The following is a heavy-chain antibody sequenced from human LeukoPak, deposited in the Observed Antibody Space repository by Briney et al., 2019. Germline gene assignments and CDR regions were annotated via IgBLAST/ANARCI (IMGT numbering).Heavy chain of an antibody. CDR1: GYIFTTYD. J-gene: IGHJ5*02. CDR2: IRSNDGHT. V-gene: IGHV1-18*01. D-gene: IGHD6-13*01. CDR3: ARQQLVPNWFDP. Sequence: ASVKVSCKASGYIFTTYDISWVRQAPGQALEWMGWIRSNDGHTKYALKLQGRVTMTIDTSTTTVYMELRSLTSDDTAMYYCARQQLVPNWFDPWGQGTLVTVSS.